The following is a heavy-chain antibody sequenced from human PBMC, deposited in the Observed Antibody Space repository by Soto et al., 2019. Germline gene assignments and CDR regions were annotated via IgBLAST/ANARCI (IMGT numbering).Heavy chain of an antibody. CDR1: GYTFTSYG. V-gene: IGHV1-18*04. CDR2: ISAYNGNT. Sequence: ASVKVSCKASGYTFTSYGISWVRRAPGQGLEWMGWISAYNGNTNYAQKLQGRVTMTTDTSTSTAYMELRSLRSDDTAVYYCARASSHYDILTGYYGGFDYWGQGTLVTVSS. CDR3: ARASSHYDILTGYYGGFDY. J-gene: IGHJ4*02. D-gene: IGHD3-9*01.